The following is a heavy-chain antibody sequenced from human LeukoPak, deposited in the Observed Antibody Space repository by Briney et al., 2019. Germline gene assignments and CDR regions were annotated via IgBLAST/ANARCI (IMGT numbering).Heavy chain of an antibody. J-gene: IGHJ4*02. Sequence: GGSLRLSCAASGFTVSSNHMSWVRQAPGKGLEWLSVIYSGGSTDYADSVKGRFTTSRDILKNTLYLQMNSLRAEDTAVYYCARGPAGYNWGQGTLVTVSS. V-gene: IGHV3-53*01. CDR3: ARGPAGYN. D-gene: IGHD1-1*01. CDR2: IYSGGST. CDR1: GFTVSSNH.